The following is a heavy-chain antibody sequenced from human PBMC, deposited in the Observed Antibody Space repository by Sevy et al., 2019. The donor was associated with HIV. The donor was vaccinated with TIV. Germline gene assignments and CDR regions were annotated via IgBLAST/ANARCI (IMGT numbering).Heavy chain of an antibody. D-gene: IGHD2-15*01. Sequence: GGSLRLSCAASGFTFSSYGMHWVRQAPGKGLEWVAVIWYDGSNKYYADSVKGRFTISRDNSKNTLYLQMNSLRAEDTAVYYCASTLRWDAFDIWGQGTIVTVSS. CDR1: GFTFSSYG. V-gene: IGHV3-33*01. CDR2: IWYDGSNK. CDR3: ASTLRWDAFDI. J-gene: IGHJ3*02.